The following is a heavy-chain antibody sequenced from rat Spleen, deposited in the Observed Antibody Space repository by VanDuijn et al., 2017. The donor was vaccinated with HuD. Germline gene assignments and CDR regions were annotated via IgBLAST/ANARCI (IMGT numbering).Heavy chain of an antibody. J-gene: IGHJ2*01. CDR1: GFTFSNYG. CDR2: INYEGVKT. CDR3: ARSGYGGFFGYFDY. Sequence: EVQLVESGGGLVQPGRSLKLSCAASGFTFSNYGMAWVRQAPTKGLEWVATINYEGVKTYYRDSVKGRFTISRDNAKSTLFLRMDSLRSEDTATYYCARSGYGGFFGYFDYWGQGVMVTVSS. V-gene: IGHV5-29*01. D-gene: IGHD1-11*01.